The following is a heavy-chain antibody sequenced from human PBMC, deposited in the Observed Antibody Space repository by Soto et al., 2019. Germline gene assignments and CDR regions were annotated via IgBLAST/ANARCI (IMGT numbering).Heavy chain of an antibody. D-gene: IGHD2-15*01. CDR1: GVPITSSSYY. J-gene: IGHJ5*02. V-gene: IGHV4-39*01. Sequence: QLQLQESGPRLVKPSETLSLICTVSGVPITSSSYYWGWIRQPPGKGLEWIGSIHQRGSTYYNPSHKSRVTTSADTYKNPYTLELSSVTAADTAVYHCARHIYCSDGSSYSGANWFDPWGQGTLVTVSS. CDR3: ARHIYCSDGSSYSGANWFDP. CDR2: IHQRGST.